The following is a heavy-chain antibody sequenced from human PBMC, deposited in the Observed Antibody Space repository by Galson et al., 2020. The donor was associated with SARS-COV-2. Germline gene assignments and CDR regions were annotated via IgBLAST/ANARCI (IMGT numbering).Heavy chain of an antibody. V-gene: IGHV3-23*01. D-gene: IGHD3-22*01. CDR2: IRGSGGET. J-gene: IGHJ5*02. CDR3: AKWGYFGPREWLDP. CDR1: GFNLGTYA. Sequence: GGSLRLSCAVSGFNLGTYAMSWVRQGPGRGLEWLSGIRGSGGETFYADSVKGRFAISRDLSKSILYLQMNSLRVDDTAVYYCAKWGYFGPREWLDPWGQGTRVTVSS.